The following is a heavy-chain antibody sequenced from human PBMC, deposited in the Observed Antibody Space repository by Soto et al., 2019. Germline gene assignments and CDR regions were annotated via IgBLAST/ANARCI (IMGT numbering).Heavy chain of an antibody. CDR3: AKDPATAHYLDY. D-gene: IGHD2-15*01. Sequence: PRGSLILSCAASGFTCSSYGMHWVRQAPGKGLEWVAVISYEGSNKYYAASVKGRFTISRDNSKNTLYLQMNSLRAEDTAVYHCAKDPATAHYLDYWGQGTLVTVSS. J-gene: IGHJ4*02. CDR1: GFTCSSYG. CDR2: ISYEGSNK. V-gene: IGHV3-30*18.